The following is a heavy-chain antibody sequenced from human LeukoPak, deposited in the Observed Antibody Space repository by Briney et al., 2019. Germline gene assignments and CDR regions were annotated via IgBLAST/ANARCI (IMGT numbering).Heavy chain of an antibody. V-gene: IGHV4-30-2*01. CDR2: IYHSGST. CDR3: ARDYIPHPMDA. Sequence: SETLSLTCAVSGGSISSGGYSWSWIRQPPGKGLEWIGYIYHSGSTYYNPSLKSRVTISVDTSKNQISLKLSSVTAADTAVYYCARDYIPHPMDAWGIGTTVTVSS. J-gene: IGHJ6*03. D-gene: IGHD2-21*01. CDR1: GGSISSGGYS.